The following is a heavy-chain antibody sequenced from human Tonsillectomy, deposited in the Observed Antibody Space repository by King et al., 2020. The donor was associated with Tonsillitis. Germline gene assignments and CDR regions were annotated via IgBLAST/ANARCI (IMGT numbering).Heavy chain of an antibody. D-gene: IGHD1-1*01. J-gene: IGHJ6*02. CDR1: GFTFSSYA. V-gene: IGHV3-23*04. CDR2: ISGSGGST. Sequence: VQLVESGGGLVQPGGSLRLSCAASGFTFSSYAMSWVRQAPGKGLEWVSGISGSGGSTDYADSVKGRFTISRDNSKNTLYLQMNSLRAKDTAVFYCVKEAGTSTYYYYGMDVWGQGTTVTVSS. CDR3: VKEAGTSTYYYYGMDV.